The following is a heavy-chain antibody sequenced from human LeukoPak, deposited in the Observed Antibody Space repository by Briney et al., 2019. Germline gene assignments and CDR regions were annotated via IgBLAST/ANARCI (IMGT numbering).Heavy chain of an antibody. CDR2: INHSGST. V-gene: IGHV4-34*01. D-gene: IGHD3-10*01. J-gene: IGHJ5*02. CDR3: ARLWRLLWFGELLYWFDP. Sequence: SETLSLTCAVHGGSFSGYYWSWIRQPPGKGLEWIGEINHSGSTNYNPSLKSRVTISVDTSKNQFSLKLSSVTAADTAVYYCARLWRLLWFGELLYWFDPWGQGTLVTVSS. CDR1: GGSFSGYY.